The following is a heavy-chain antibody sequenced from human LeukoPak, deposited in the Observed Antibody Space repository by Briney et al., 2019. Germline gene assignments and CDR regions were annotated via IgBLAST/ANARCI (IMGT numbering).Heavy chain of an antibody. Sequence: PSETLSLTYTVSGGSISSYYWSWIRQPAGKGLEWIGRIYTSGSTNYNPSLKSRVTISVDTSKNQFSLKLSSVTAADAAVYYCARHPYYYGSGRPFDYWGQGTLVTVSS. D-gene: IGHD3-10*01. CDR1: GGSISSYY. V-gene: IGHV4-4*07. CDR3: ARHPYYYGSGRPFDY. CDR2: IYTSGST. J-gene: IGHJ4*02.